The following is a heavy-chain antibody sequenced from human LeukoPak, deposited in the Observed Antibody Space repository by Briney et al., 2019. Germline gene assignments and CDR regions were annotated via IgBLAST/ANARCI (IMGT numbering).Heavy chain of an antibody. D-gene: IGHD3-22*01. CDR2: INPSGGTT. CDR3: ARDLRHLRYYDSSGSLIRPAY. Sequence: GASVKVSCKASGYTFTSYYMHWVRQAPGQGLEWMGIINPSGGTTNYAQKFQGRVTMTRDTSTSTVYMELSSLRSEDTAVYYCARDLRHLRYYDSSGSLIRPAYWGQGTLVTVSS. V-gene: IGHV1-46*01. J-gene: IGHJ4*02. CDR1: GYTFTSYY.